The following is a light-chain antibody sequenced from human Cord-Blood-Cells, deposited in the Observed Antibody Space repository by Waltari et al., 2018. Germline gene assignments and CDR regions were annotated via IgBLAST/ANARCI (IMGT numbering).Light chain of an antibody. J-gene: IGLJ2*01. CDR3: AAWDDSLSGPVV. CDR1: SSNIGRNY. CDR2: RNN. Sequence: QSVLTQPPSASGTPGQRGTISCSGSSSNIGRNYVYWYPQLPGTAPKLHIYRNNQRPSGVPDRFSGSKSGTSASLAISGLRSEDEADYYCAAWDDSLSGPVVFGGGTKLTVL. V-gene: IGLV1-47*01.